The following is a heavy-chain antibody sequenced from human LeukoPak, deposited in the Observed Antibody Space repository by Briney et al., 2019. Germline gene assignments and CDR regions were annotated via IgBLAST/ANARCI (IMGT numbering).Heavy chain of an antibody. J-gene: IGHJ6*03. CDR3: ASLSTVKSRTPYLDV. Sequence: SETLSLTCTVSGGSISSYYWSWIRQPPGKGLEWIGYIYTSGSTNYNPSLKSRVTISVDTSKNQFSLKMSSVTAADTAVYYCASLSTVKSRTPYLDVWGKGTTVTVSS. CDR1: GGSISSYY. D-gene: IGHD4-17*01. V-gene: IGHV4-4*09. CDR2: IYTSGST.